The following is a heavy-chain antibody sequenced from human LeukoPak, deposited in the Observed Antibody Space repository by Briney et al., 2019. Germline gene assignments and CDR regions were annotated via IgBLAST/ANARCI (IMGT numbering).Heavy chain of an antibody. CDR2: ISGSGGDT. J-gene: IGHJ4*02. D-gene: IGHD5-12*01. CDR3: AKDGGGYTLAGYYFDY. V-gene: IGHV3-23*01. Sequence: PGGSLRLSCAASGLTFSTYAMSWVRQAPGKGLEWVSAISGSGGDTYYADSVKGRFTISRDNFKNTLHLRMNSLSAEDTAVYYCAKDGGGYTLAGYYFDYWGQGTLVTVSS. CDR1: GLTFSTYA.